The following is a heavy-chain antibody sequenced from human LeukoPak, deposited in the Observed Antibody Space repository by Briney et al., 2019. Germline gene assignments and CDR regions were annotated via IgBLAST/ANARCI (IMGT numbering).Heavy chain of an antibody. Sequence: GGSLRLSCAASGFTVSSNYMSWVRQAPGKGLEWISYISSSGSTIYYADSVKGRFTISRDNAKNSLYLQMNSLRAEDTAVYYCARDSVVAADLDAGDYFDYWGQGTLVTVSS. CDR1: GFTVSSNY. J-gene: IGHJ4*02. CDR2: ISSSGSTI. V-gene: IGHV3-11*04. D-gene: IGHD2-2*01. CDR3: ARDSVVAADLDAGDYFDY.